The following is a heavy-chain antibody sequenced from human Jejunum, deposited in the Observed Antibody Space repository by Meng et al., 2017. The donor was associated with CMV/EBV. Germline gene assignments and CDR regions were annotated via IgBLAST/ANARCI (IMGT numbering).Heavy chain of an antibody. CDR2: IYYRSQWYS. J-gene: IGHJ5*02. CDR3: SRNEFERMIHWFDP. Sequence: VSSKSAAWNWIRQSPARGLEWLGRIYYRSQWYSDYAVSVRGRISINPDTSRNQFSLHLSSVTPEDTAIYYCSRNEFERMIHWFDPWGQGTLVTVSS. CDR1: VSSKSAA. V-gene: IGHV6-1*01. D-gene: IGHD3-22*01.